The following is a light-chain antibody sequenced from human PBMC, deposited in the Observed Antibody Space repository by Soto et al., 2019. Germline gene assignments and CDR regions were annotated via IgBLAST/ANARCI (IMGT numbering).Light chain of an antibody. V-gene: IGKV3-20*01. CDR3: QQYGSSPLT. J-gene: IGKJ1*01. Sequence: IVLTQSPATLSVSPGERATLSCRASQSVSSNLAWHQQRPGQAPRLLIYGASSRATGIPDRCSGSGSGTDFTLTISRLEPEDFAVYYCQQYGSSPLTFGQGTKVDIK. CDR2: GAS. CDR1: QSVSSN.